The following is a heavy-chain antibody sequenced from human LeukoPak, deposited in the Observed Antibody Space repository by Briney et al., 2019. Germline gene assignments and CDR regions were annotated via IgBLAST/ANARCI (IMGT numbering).Heavy chain of an antibody. Sequence: PGGSLRLSCAASGFTFDRFAMHWVRQAPGKGLEWVSPISGDGFTTYYVDSVKGRFTMSRDNSKNSLYLQMKSLRTEDTALYYCGRDHVYGGADYWGQGTLVTVSS. V-gene: IGHV3-43*02. CDR2: ISGDGFTT. J-gene: IGHJ4*02. CDR1: GFTFDRFA. D-gene: IGHD4-23*01. CDR3: GRDHVYGGADY.